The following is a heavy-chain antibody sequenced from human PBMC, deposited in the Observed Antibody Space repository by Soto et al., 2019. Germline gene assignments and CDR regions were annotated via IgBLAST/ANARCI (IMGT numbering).Heavy chain of an antibody. V-gene: IGHV3-23*01. CDR2: ISGSGTGT. CDR3: AKAYGETPYWYLEL. Sequence: EVQLLESGGGLVQPGGSLRLSCAASEFTFSSYAMSWVRQAPGKGLEWVSAISGSGTGTYYADSVKGRFTISRDNFKNRLYLQMNSLRAEDTAVYYCAKAYGETPYWYLELWGRGTLVIVSS. D-gene: IGHD4-17*01. J-gene: IGHJ2*01. CDR1: EFTFSSYA.